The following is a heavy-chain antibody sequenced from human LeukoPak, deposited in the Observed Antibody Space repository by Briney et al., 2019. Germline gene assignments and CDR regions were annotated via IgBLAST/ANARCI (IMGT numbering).Heavy chain of an antibody. CDR1: GFSLSKYW. CDR3: AREILAPGKTHDY. J-gene: IGHJ4*02. Sequence: PTGGALRLSRGAPGFSLSKYWMERVRQVSGEGVVWVSRINDDGSATFYADSVKGRFTISRDNAKNTLFLQMSSLRAEDTAVYFCAREILAPGKTHDYWGQGTLVTVSS. CDR2: INDDGSAT. V-gene: IGHV3-74*01.